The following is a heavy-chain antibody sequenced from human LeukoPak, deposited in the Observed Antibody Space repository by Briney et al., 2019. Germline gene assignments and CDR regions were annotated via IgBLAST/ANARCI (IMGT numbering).Heavy chain of an antibody. D-gene: IGHD3-3*01. Sequence: ASVKVSCKASGYTFTGYYMHWVRQAPGQGLEWMGWINPNSGGTNYAQKFQGRVTMTGDTSISTAYMELSRLRSDDTAVYYCARPSVRFLEWFPPDYWGQGTLVTVSS. CDR3: ARPSVRFLEWFPPDY. V-gene: IGHV1-2*02. CDR2: INPNSGGT. CDR1: GYTFTGYY. J-gene: IGHJ4*02.